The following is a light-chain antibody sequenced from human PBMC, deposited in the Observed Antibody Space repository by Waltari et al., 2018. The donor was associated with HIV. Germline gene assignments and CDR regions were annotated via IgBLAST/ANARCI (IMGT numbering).Light chain of an antibody. CDR1: RRAIGCYNL. J-gene: IGLJ3*02. CDR3: CSFAGSTSWV. Sequence: SALTQPAYVSGSPAQAITFSCPPTRRAIGCYNLFSWYQQHPGKSPKLMIYEVTKRPSGVSYRLSGSKSGNTASLTISGLQAEDEADYYCCSFAGSTSWVFGGGTKLTVL. V-gene: IGLV2-23*02. CDR2: EVT.